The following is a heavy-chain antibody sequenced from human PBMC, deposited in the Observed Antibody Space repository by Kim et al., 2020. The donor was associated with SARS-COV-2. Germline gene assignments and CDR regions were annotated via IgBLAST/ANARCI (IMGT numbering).Heavy chain of an antibody. CDR3: AGGIKGSSLQWLVPSSYWYFEL. D-gene: IGHD6-19*01. J-gene: IGHJ2*01. CDR1: GFTFSSYS. V-gene: IGHV3-48*02. Sequence: GGSLRLSCAASGFTFSSYSMNWVCQAPGKGLEWVSYISSSSSTIYYADSVKGRFTISRDNAKNSLYLQMNSLRDEDTAVYYCAGGIKGSSLQWLVPSSYWYFELWGRGTRVTVSS. CDR2: ISSSSSTI.